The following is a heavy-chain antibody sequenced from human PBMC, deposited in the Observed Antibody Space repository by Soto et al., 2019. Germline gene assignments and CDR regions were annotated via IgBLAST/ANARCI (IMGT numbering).Heavy chain of an antibody. D-gene: IGHD2-2*01. CDR3: ARHPATYCSSTSCYYYYYYMDV. Sequence: SDTLSLTCTVSGGSISSYYWSWIRQPPGKGLEWIGYIYYSGSTNYNPSLKSRVTISVDTSKNQFSLKLSSVTAADTAVYYCARHPATYCSSTSCYYYYYYMDVWGKGTTVTVSS. J-gene: IGHJ6*03. CDR1: GGSISSYY. V-gene: IGHV4-59*08. CDR2: IYYSGST.